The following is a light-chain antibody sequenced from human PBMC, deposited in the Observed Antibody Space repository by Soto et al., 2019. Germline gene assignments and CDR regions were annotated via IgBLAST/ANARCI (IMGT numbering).Light chain of an antibody. J-gene: IGKJ2*01. CDR2: AAS. CDR3: QQSYSTPRT. CDR1: KSISSY. Sequence: DIQMTQSPSSLSASVGDRVTITCRASKSISSYLNWYQQKPGKAPKLLIYAASSLQSGVPSRFSGSGSGTDFTLTIRSLQPGDFATYHCQQSYSTPRTFGQGTKLEIK. V-gene: IGKV1-39*01.